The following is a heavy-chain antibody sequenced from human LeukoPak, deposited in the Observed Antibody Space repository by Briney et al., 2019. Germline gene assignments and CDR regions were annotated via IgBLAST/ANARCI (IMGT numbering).Heavy chain of an antibody. CDR2: IWYDGSNK. CDR3: ARASARLYYYDSSGYWGYFDY. CDR1: GFTFSSYG. J-gene: IGHJ4*02. D-gene: IGHD3-22*01. V-gene: IGHV3-33*01. Sequence: GESLRLSCAASGFTFSSYGMHWVRQAPGKGLEWVAVIWYDGSNKYYADSVKGRFTISRDNSKNTLYLQMNSLRAEDTAVYYCARASARLYYYDSSGYWGYFDYWGQGTLVTVSS.